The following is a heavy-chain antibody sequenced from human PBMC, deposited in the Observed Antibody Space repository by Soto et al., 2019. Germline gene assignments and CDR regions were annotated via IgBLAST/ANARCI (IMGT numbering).Heavy chain of an antibody. CDR2: IWSDGSNK. CDR3: ARDGMATPPY. V-gene: IGHV3-33*01. D-gene: IGHD1-20*01. CDR1: GFTFSSYG. Sequence: QVHLVESGGGLVQPGRSLTLSCAASGFTFSSYGMHWVRQAPGKGLEWVAVIWSDGSNKYYADSVEGRFTISRDNSKNTLYLQMNSLRVEDTAVYYCARDGMATPPYWGQGTLVTVAS. J-gene: IGHJ4*02.